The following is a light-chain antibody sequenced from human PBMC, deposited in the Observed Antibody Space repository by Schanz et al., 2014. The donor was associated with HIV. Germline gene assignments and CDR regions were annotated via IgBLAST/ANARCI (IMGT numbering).Light chain of an antibody. CDR3: QQSSTTWWT. Sequence: DIQMTQSPSSLSAYVGDRVTITCRASQGISNNLNWYQHRLGKAPNLLIYAASSLQSGVPLRISGNGSGTVFSLTISSLRPEDFATYYCQQSSTTWWTFGQGTKVEIK. J-gene: IGKJ1*01. CDR1: QGISNN. V-gene: IGKV1-39*01. CDR2: AAS.